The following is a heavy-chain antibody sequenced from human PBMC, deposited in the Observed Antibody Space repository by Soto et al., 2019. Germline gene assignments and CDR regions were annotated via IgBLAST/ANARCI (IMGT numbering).Heavy chain of an antibody. CDR3: ARFRRDGYDY. CDR2: IDPSGGST. Sequence: ASVKVSCKVSGYSLTELSLHWVRQAPGQGLEWMGIIDPSGGSTSYAQKFQGRVTMTRDTSTSTVYMELSSLRSEDTAVYYCARFRRDGYDYWGQGTLVTVSS. CDR1: GYSLTELS. J-gene: IGHJ4*02. D-gene: IGHD5-12*01. V-gene: IGHV1-46*01.